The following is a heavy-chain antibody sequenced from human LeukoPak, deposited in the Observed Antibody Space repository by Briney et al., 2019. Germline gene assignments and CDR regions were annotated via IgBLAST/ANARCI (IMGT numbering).Heavy chain of an antibody. D-gene: IGHD3-10*01. Sequence: ASVKVSCKASGGTFSSYAISWVRQAPGQGLEWMGGIIPIFGTANYAQKFQGRVTITADESTSTAYMELSSLGSEDTAVYYCARVTLPPSSGSYYNVPIPYYYGMDVWGQGTTVTVSS. J-gene: IGHJ6*02. V-gene: IGHV1-69*13. CDR1: GGTFSSYA. CDR3: ARVTLPPSSGSYYNVPIPYYYGMDV. CDR2: IIPIFGTA.